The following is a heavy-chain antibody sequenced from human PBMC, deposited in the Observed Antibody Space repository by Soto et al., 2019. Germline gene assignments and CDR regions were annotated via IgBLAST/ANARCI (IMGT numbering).Heavy chain of an antibody. Sequence: QVQLVQSGTEVKKPGASVKVSCKASGYTFIDYYIHWVRQAPGQGLEWMGWISPSSGGTNYAQSFQGRVTMTRDTSTSTAYMELSRLRSEDAAVYYCARDLRLSGNGMDFWGQVSTVTVSS. V-gene: IGHV1-2*02. D-gene: IGHD3-10*01. J-gene: IGHJ6*02. CDR1: GYTFIDYY. CDR3: ARDLRLSGNGMDF. CDR2: ISPSSGGT.